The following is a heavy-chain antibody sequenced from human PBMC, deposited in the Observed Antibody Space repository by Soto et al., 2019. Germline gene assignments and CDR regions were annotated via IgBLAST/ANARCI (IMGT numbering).Heavy chain of an antibody. V-gene: IGHV4-59*01. J-gene: IGHJ4*02. CDR2: IYYSGST. Sequence: QVQLQESGPGLVKPSETLSLTCTVSGGSISSYYWNWIRQPPGKGLEWIGYIYYSGSTNYNPSLKSRVTISIXXSXNQXSLKLSSVTAADTAVYYCARGWEFYYGSGTYYFDYWGQGTLVTVSS. CDR3: ARGWEFYYGSGTYYFDY. D-gene: IGHD3-10*01. CDR1: GGSISSYY.